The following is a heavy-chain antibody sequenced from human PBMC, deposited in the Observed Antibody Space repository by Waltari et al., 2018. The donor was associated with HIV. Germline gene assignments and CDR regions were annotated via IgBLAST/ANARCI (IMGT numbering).Heavy chain of an antibody. J-gene: IGHJ6*02. D-gene: IGHD3-3*01. V-gene: IGHV4-34*02. Sequence: QVQLQQWGAGLLKPSATLSLTCAVYGGSFTGYYFNWIRQSPGKGLEWIGEINEGGTTSFHPSLKSRLTLSIDPSKRQFSLKLGSVTAADSGLYFCARAREVNLLEWSIGPEASYYYGMDVWGQGTPVTVSS. CDR2: INEGGTT. CDR3: ARAREVNLLEWSIGPEASYYYGMDV. CDR1: GGSFTGYY.